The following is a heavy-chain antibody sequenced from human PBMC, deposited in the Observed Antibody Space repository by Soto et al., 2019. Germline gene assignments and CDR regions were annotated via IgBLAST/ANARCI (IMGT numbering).Heavy chain of an antibody. CDR1: GFTFSSYA. CDR3: AKGANYYYGSASHGS. V-gene: IGHV3-23*01. J-gene: IGHJ3*01. CDR2: INGSGGST. Sequence: GGSLRLSCAASGFTFSSYAMSWVRQAPGKGLEWVSAINGSGGSTYYADFVKGRFTISRDNSKNTLYLQMNSLRAEDTAVYYCAKGANYYYGSASHGSWGQGTMVTVSS. D-gene: IGHD3-10*01.